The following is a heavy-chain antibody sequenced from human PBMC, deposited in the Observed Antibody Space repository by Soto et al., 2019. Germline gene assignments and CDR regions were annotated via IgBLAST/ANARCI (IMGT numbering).Heavy chain of an antibody. Sequence: QVQLVQSGAEVKKPGASVKVSCKASGYTFTSYGIIWVRQAPGQGLEWMGWISAYNGNTNYAQKLQGRFTMTTDTSTSTTYMELRSLRSDDTAVYYGARPGYYDSSGYKRGNAFDIWGQGTMVTVSS. V-gene: IGHV1-18*01. J-gene: IGHJ3*02. CDR3: ARPGYYDSSGYKRGNAFDI. CDR2: ISAYNGNT. D-gene: IGHD3-22*01. CDR1: GYTFTSYG.